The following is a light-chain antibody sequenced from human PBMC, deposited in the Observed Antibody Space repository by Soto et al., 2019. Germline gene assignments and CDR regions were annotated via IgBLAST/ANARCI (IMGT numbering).Light chain of an antibody. V-gene: IGKV3-11*01. Sequence: EVVLTQSPDALSLSPGERATESCRASQSVSAYLAWYQQRPGQAPRLLIYDVSNRAPGIPDRFSGGGSGTDFTLSISSLQPEDSATYYCLSRFDWPTFGGGATLEIK. J-gene: IGKJ4*01. CDR2: DVS. CDR3: LSRFDWPT. CDR1: QSVSAY.